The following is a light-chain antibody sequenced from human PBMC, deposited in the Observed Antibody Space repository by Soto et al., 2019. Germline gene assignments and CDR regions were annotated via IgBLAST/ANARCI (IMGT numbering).Light chain of an antibody. CDR3: CSYAGSSTFV. Sequence: QSALTQPAPVSGSPGQSITLSCTGTSSDLGSYNLVSWYQQHPGKAPKLMIYEGSKRPSGVSYRFSGSKSGNTASLTIPGLQTEDEADYYCCSYAGSSTFVFGTGTKVTVL. V-gene: IGLV2-23*01. CDR2: EGS. J-gene: IGLJ1*01. CDR1: SSDLGSYNL.